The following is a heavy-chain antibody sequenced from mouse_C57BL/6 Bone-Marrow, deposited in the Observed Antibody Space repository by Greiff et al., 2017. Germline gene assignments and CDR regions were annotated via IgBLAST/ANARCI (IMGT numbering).Heavy chain of an antibody. Sequence: VQLQQSGAELVRPGASVKLSCTASGFNIKDDYIHWVKQRPEQGLEWIGWIDPEIGDTEYASKFQGKATITSDTSSTTAYLQLSSLTADDTAVYYCSSFDGNYFDFWGQGTPLTVAS. J-gene: IGHJ2*01. CDR1: GFNIKDDY. D-gene: IGHD2-3*01. CDR3: SSFDGNYFDF. V-gene: IGHV14-4*01. CDR2: IDPEIGDT.